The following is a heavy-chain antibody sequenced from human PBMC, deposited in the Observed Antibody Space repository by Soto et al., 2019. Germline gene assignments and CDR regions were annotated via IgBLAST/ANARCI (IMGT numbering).Heavy chain of an antibody. Sequence: PSETLSLTCTVSGGSISSGDYYWSWIRQPPGKGLEWIGYIYYSGSTYYNPSLKSRVTISVDTSKNQFSLKLSSVTAADTAVYYCARYYDYVWGSYRYPTFDYWGQGTLVTVSS. CDR1: GGSISSGDYY. J-gene: IGHJ4*02. CDR2: IYYSGST. CDR3: ARYYDYVWGSYRYPTFDY. D-gene: IGHD3-16*02. V-gene: IGHV4-30-4*01.